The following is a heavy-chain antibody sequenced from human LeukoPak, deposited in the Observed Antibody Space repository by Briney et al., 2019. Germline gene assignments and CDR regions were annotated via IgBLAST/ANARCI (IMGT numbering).Heavy chain of an antibody. CDR2: ISAYNGNT. CDR3: ARDTFAIAAATYFQH. D-gene: IGHD6-13*01. J-gene: IGHJ1*01. Sequence: ASVNVSCKASGYTFTSYGISWVRQAPGQGLEWMGWISAYNGNTNYAQKLQGRVTMTTDTSTSTAYMELRSLRSDDTAVYYCARDTFAIAAATYFQHWGQGTLVTVSS. V-gene: IGHV1-18*01. CDR1: GYTFTSYG.